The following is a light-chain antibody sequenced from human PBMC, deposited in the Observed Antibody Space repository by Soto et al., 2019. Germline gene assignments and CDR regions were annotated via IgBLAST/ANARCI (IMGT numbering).Light chain of an antibody. Sequence: DIQMTQSPSSLSAAVGDRATFTCQASQDIYKYLNWYQQKPGKAPQLLIYDESNLERGVPSRFSGSGSGTDSTITVDSQQPEDTATYYWQHCYHPPYTFGQGTKLEIK. CDR3: QHCYHPPYT. CDR1: QDIYKY. CDR2: DES. V-gene: IGKV1-33*01. J-gene: IGKJ2*01.